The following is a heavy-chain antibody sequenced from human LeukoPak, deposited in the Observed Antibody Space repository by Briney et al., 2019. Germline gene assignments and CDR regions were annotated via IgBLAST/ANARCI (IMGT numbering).Heavy chain of an antibody. CDR3: AKGGQGYCSSTSCFNFDY. CDR2: ISYDGSNK. CDR1: GFTFSSYG. Sequence: GGSLRLSCAASGFTFSSYGMHWVRQAPGKGLEWVAVISYDGSNKYYADSVKGRFTISRDNSKNTLYLQMNSLRAEDTAVYYCAKGGQGYCSSTSCFNFDYWGQGTLVTVSS. D-gene: IGHD2-2*01. J-gene: IGHJ4*02. V-gene: IGHV3-30*18.